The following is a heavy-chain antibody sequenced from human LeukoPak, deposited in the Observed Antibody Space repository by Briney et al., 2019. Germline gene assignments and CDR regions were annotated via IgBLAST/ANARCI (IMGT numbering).Heavy chain of an antibody. D-gene: IGHD6-13*01. CDR2: ISYDGSNK. CDR3: ARDRQPHGYYYYYMDV. J-gene: IGHJ6*03. CDR1: GFTFSSYA. Sequence: PGRSLRLSCAASGFTFSSYAMHWVRQAPGKGLEWVAVISYDGSNKYYADSVKGRFTISRDNSKNTLYLQMNSLRAEDTAVYYCARDRQPHGYYYYYMDVWGKGTTVTVSS. V-gene: IGHV3-30*04.